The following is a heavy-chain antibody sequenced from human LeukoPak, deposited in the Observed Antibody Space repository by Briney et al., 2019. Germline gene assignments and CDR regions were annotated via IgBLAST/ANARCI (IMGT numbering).Heavy chain of an antibody. Sequence: GESLNTSCQGSGYSFTIYWIGWVRQMPGKGLEWMGIIYPGDSDTRYSPSFQGQVTISADKSISTAYLQWSSLKASDTAMYYCARPPRYCGSTSCYLDYWGQGTLVTVSS. CDR3: ARPPRYCGSTSCYLDY. D-gene: IGHD2-2*01. CDR2: IYPGDSDT. V-gene: IGHV5-51*01. J-gene: IGHJ4*02. CDR1: GYSFTIYW.